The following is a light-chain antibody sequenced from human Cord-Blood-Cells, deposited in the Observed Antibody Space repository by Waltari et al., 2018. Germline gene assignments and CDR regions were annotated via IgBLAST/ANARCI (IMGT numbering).Light chain of an antibody. J-gene: IGLJ3*02. CDR2: YKSDSDK. V-gene: IGLV5-45*01. CDR1: SGINVGTYR. Sequence: QAVLTQPASPSASPGASASLTSTLRSGINVGTYRIYWYQQKPGSPPQYLLRYKSDSDKQQGSGVPSRFSGSKDASANAGILLISGLQSEDEADYYCMIWHSSAWVFGGGTKLTVL. CDR3: MIWHSSAWV.